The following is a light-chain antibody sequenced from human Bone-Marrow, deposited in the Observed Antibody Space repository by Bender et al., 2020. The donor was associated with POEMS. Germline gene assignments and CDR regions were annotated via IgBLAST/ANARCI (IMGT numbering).Light chain of an antibody. CDR1: SSDVGNYNL. J-gene: IGLJ3*02. CDR3: CSYAGSSTPWV. V-gene: IGLV2-23*02. CDR2: EVT. Sequence: QSALTQPASVSASPGQSITISCTGTSSDVGNYNLVSWYQQHPGKAPKLIIYEVTKRPSGISNRFSASKSGHTASLTISGLQAEDEADYYCCSYAGSSTPWVFGGGTKLTVL.